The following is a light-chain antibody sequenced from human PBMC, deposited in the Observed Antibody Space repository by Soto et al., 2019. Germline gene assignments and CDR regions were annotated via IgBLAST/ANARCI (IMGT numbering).Light chain of an antibody. Sequence: QSGLTQPPSASGTPGQRGTISCSGSSSNIGINYVSWYQQLPGTAPKLLIYRNNQLPSGVPDRFSGSKSCTSASLALSGLRSEDEADYYCAAWDDSLSGHVVFGGGTKLTVL. J-gene: IGLJ2*01. CDR3: AAWDDSLSGHVV. CDR2: RNN. CDR1: SSNIGINY. V-gene: IGLV1-47*01.